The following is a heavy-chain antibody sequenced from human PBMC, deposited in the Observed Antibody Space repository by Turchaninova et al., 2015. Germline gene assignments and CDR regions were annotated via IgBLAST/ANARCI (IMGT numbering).Heavy chain of an antibody. CDR2: IYYSGST. CDR3: ARRDAAAGTHDAFDI. J-gene: IGHJ3*02. D-gene: IGHD6-13*01. CDR1: GGSLTSSSYY. Sequence: LQLQESGPGLVKPSEPLSLTCPGPGGSLTSSSYYWGWIRQPPGKGLECIGSIYYSGSTYYNRSLKSRVTISVDTSKNQFSLKLSSVTAADTAVYYCARRDAAAGTHDAFDIWGQGTMVTVSS. V-gene: IGHV4-39*01.